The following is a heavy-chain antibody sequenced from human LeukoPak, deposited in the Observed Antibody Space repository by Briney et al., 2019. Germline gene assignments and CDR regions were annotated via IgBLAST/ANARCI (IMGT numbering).Heavy chain of an antibody. Sequence: ASVKVSCKASGYTFTGYYMHWVRQAPGQGLEWMGWINPNSGGTNYAQKFQGRVTMTRDTSISTAYMELSRLRSDDTAVYYCASPVPAATQSEYFQHWGQGTLVTVSS. CDR2: INPNSGGT. CDR3: ASPVPAATQSEYFQH. CDR1: GYTFTGYY. V-gene: IGHV1-2*02. J-gene: IGHJ1*01. D-gene: IGHD2-2*01.